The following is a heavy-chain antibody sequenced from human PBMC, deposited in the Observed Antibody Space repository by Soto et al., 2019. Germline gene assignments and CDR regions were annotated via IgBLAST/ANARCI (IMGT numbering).Heavy chain of an antibody. V-gene: IGHV4-61*01. J-gene: IGHJ3*02. CDR3: ASSSGNSYGYPDAFDI. Sequence: PSETLSLTSTVSGGSVSSGSYYWSWIRQPPGKGLECIGYIYYSGSTNYNPSLKSRVTISVDTSKNQFSLKVSPVTAADTAVYYCASSSGNSYGYPDAFDIWGQGTMVTVSS. D-gene: IGHD5-18*01. CDR2: IYYSGST. CDR1: GGSVSSGSYY.